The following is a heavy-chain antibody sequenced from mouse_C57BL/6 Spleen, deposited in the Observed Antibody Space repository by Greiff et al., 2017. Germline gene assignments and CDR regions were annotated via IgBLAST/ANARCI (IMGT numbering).Heavy chain of an antibody. V-gene: IGHV10-1*01. CDR2: IRSKSNNYAT. Sequence: EAGGGLVQPKGSLKLSCAASGFSFNTYAMNWVRQAPGKGLEWVARIRSKSNNYATYYADSVKDRFTITRDDSESMLYLQMNNLKTEGTAMYYCVSPGYYYGSSSYWYFDVWGTGTTVTVSS. J-gene: IGHJ1*03. CDR1: GFSFNTYA. D-gene: IGHD1-1*01. CDR3: VSPGYYYGSSSYWYFDV.